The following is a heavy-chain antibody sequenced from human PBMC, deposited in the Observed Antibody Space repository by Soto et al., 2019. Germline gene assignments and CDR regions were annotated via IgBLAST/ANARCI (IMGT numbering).Heavy chain of an antibody. J-gene: IGHJ4*02. CDR2: INPSGGST. CDR1: GYTFTSYY. D-gene: IGHD2-15*01. CDR3: AADPGYCSGGSCSTD. Sequence: ASVKVSCKASGYTFTSYYMHWVRQAPGQGLEWMGIINPSGGSTSYAQKFQGRVTMTRDTSTSTVYMELSSLRSEDTAVYYCAADPGYCSGGSCSTDWGQGTLVTVSS. V-gene: IGHV1-46*01.